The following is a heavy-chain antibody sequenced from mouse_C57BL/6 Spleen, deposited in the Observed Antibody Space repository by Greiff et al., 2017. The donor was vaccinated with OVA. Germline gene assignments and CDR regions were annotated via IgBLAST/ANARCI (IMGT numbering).Heavy chain of an antibody. CDR1: GYAFSSSW. D-gene: IGHD1-1*01. J-gene: IGHJ2*01. Sequence: QVQLQQSGPELVKPGASVKISCKASGYAFSSSWMNWVKQRPGKGLEWIGRIYPGDGDTNYNGKFKGKATLTADKSSSTAYMQLSSLTSEYSAVYFCARPHYYGTQRYYFDYWGQGTTLTVSS. CDR2: IYPGDGDT. V-gene: IGHV1-82*01. CDR3: ARPHYYGTQRYYFDY.